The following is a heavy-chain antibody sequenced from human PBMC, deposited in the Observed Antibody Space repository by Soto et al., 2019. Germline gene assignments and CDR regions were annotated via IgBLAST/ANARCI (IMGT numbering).Heavy chain of an antibody. D-gene: IGHD3-10*01. J-gene: IGHJ4*02. CDR1: GFPFTSYG. CDR2: ISYDGSDK. Sequence: QVQLVESGGGVVQPGRSLRLSCAASGFPFTSYGMHWVREGPDKGLEWVAIISYDGSDKYYADSVKGRFTISRDNSKNTLYLQMNSLRPVDTALYYCVGDQYYFDYRGQGTLVIVSS. V-gene: IGHV3-30*03. CDR3: VGDQYYFDY.